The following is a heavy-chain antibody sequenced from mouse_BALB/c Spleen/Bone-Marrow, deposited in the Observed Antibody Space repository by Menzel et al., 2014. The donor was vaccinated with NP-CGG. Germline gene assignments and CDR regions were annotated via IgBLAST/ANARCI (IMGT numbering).Heavy chain of an antibody. J-gene: IGHJ1*01. D-gene: IGHD2-14*01. CDR3: ASYRYGWYFDV. Sequence: EVQLQQSGAYLVKPGASVKLSCTASGFNIKDAYLHWAKQRPEQGLDWIGRIDPAIFTKYDPKFQGKATITADTSSNTAYLHLSSLTSEDAAVYYCASYRYGWYFDVWGAGTTVTVSS. CDR2: IDPAIFT. CDR1: GFNIKDAY. V-gene: IGHV14-3*02.